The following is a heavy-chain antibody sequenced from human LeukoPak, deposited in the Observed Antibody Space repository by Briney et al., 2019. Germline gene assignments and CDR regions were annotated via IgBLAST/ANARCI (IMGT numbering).Heavy chain of an antibody. D-gene: IGHD2-15*01. CDR1: GFNFYGFN. Sequence: GGSLRLSCAASGFNFYGFNMAWVRQAPGRGLEWVATTDRAGSGTEYIHSVRGRFTISRDNTKNLIHLQMNSLSAEDTAVYSCVTEYWYRFDYWGQGILVTVSS. CDR2: TDRAGSGT. J-gene: IGHJ4*02. CDR3: VTEYWYRFDY. V-gene: IGHV3-7*01.